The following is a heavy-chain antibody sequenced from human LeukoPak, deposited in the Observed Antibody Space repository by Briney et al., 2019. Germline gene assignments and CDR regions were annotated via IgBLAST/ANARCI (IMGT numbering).Heavy chain of an antibody. CDR2: FYNSGKT. CDR1: DSSITSDFY. D-gene: IGHD6-13*01. CDR3: ATREGGRGIAAAGDFDY. Sequence: SETLSLTCTVSDSSITSDFYWGWPRQPPGKGLEWIGSFYNSGKTYYKPSLESRVTISMDTSKKQFSLKVSSVTAADTAVYYCATREGGRGIAAAGDFDYWGQGILVTVSS. J-gene: IGHJ4*02. V-gene: IGHV4-38-2*02.